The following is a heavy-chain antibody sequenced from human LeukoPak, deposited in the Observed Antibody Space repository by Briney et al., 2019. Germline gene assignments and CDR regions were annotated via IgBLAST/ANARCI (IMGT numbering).Heavy chain of an antibody. CDR1: GFTFSSYA. CDR3: GKDRVIAATGRFTGLFDY. D-gene: IGHD6-13*01. J-gene: IGHJ4*02. V-gene: IGHV3-23*01. Sequence: PGGSLRLSCAASGFTFSSYAMSWVRQAPGEGLEWVSAISGSGGTTYYADSVKGRFTISRDNSKNTLYLQMNSLRAENTAVDYCGKDRVIAATGRFTGLFDYWGQGTLVTVSS. CDR2: ISGSGGTT.